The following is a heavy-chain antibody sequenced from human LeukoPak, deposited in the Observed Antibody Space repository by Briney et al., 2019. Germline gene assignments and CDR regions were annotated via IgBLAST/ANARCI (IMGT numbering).Heavy chain of an antibody. V-gene: IGHV4-30-2*01. D-gene: IGHD3-10*01. CDR2: IYHSGST. Sequence: SQTLSLTCAVSGGSISSGGYSWSWIRQPPGKGLEWIGYIYHSGSTYYNPSLKSRVTISVDRSKNQFSLKLSSVTAADTAVYYCASFGSGSYYAFDIWGQGTMVTVSS. J-gene: IGHJ3*02. CDR1: GGSISSGGYS. CDR3: ASFGSGSYYAFDI.